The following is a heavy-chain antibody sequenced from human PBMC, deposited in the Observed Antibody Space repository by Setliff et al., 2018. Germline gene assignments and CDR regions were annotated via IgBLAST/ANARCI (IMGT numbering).Heavy chain of an antibody. CDR2: VGHTGSI. CDR1: GYSISSGYI. CDR3: ARVSVVGGTPTKVES. D-gene: IGHD2-2*01. V-gene: IGHV4-38-2*02. Sequence: SETLSLTCTVSGYSISSGYIWGWIRQPPGKGLEWVGNVGHTGSINYNPSLKSRLTISRDTSKNQVSLKLNSVTATDTAVYYCARVSVVGGTPTKVESWGQGALVTVSS. J-gene: IGHJ4*02.